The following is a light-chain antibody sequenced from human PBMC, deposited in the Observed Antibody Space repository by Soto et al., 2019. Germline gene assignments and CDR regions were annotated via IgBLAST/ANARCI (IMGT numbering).Light chain of an antibody. CDR3: QPYKTYST. CDR1: QTISIF. V-gene: IGKV1-39*01. CDR2: GAS. Sequence: DIQMTQSPSSLSASVGDRVTITCRASQTISIFLNWYQQKPGKAPNLLIFGASSLQSGVPSRFSGIGSGTDFTLTLRSLKPEDFATDDCQPYKTYSTFCPGTKVDIK. J-gene: IGKJ1*01.